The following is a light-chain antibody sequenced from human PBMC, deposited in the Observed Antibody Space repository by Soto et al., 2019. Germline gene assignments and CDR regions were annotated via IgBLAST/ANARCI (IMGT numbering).Light chain of an antibody. CDR1: RSNIGSNY. J-gene: IGLJ2*01. CDR2: DND. CDR3: GTWDSSLRAVV. V-gene: IGLV1-51*01. Sequence: QSALTQPPSVSAAPGQKVTISCSGSRSNIGSNYVSWYQQLPGTAPKLLIYDNDKRPSGIPDRFSGSRSGTSATLGITGLQTGDEADYYCGTWDSSLRAVVFGGGTKLTVL.